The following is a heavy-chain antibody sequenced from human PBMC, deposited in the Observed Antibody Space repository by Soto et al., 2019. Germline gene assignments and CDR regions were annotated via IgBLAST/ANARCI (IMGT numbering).Heavy chain of an antibody. CDR3: ARDIPPTVPFDY. J-gene: IGHJ4*02. CDR1: GFTFSSYS. V-gene: IGHV3-21*01. D-gene: IGHD4-17*01. CDR2: ISSSSSYI. Sequence: PGGSLRLSCAASGFTFSSYSMNWVRQAPGKGLEWVSSISSSSSYIYYADSVKGRFTISRDNAKNSLYLQMNSLRAEDTAVYYCARDIPPTVPFDYWGQGTLVTVS.